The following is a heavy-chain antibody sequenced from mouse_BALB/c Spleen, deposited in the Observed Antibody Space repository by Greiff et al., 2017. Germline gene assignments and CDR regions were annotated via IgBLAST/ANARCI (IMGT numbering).Heavy chain of an antibody. CDR1: GFSLTGYG. V-gene: IGHV2-6-7*01. CDR3: ARDGGNYVKDYAMDY. CDR2: IWGDGST. J-gene: IGHJ4*01. Sequence: VQRVESGPGLVAPSQSLSITCTVSGFSLTGYGVNWVRQPPGKGLEWLGMIWGDGSTDYNSALKSRLSISKDNSKSQVFLKMNSLQTDDTARYYCARDGGNYVKDYAMDYWGQGTSVTVSS. D-gene: IGHD2-1*01.